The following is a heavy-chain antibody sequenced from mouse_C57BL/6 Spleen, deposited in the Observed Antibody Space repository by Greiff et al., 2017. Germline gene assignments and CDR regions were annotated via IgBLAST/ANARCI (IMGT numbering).Heavy chain of an antibody. J-gene: IGHJ1*03. D-gene: IGHD1-1*01. CDR1: GYAFSSSW. V-gene: IGHV1-82*01. CDR2: IYPGDGDT. Sequence: QVQLKESGPELVKPGASVKISCKASGYAFSSSWMNWVKQRPGKGLEWIGRIYPGDGDTNYNGKFKGKATLTADKSSSTAYMQLSSLTSADSAVYSGAKRRGYYCGSSWYFDVWGTGTTVTVSS. CDR3: AKRRGYYCGSSWYFDV.